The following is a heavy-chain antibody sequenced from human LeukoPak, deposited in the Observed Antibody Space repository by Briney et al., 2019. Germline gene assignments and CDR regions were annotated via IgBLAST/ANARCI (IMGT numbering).Heavy chain of an antibody. CDR3: ARDNQIHSFDY. CDR1: GFTFSSYE. J-gene: IGHJ4*02. Sequence: PGGSLRLSCAASGFTFSSYEMNWVRQAPGKGLEWVSYISSSGSTIYYADSVKGRFTISRDNAKNSLYLQMNSLRAEDTAVYYCARDNQIHSFDYWGQGTLVTVSS. D-gene: IGHD1-14*01. V-gene: IGHV3-48*03. CDR2: ISSSGSTI.